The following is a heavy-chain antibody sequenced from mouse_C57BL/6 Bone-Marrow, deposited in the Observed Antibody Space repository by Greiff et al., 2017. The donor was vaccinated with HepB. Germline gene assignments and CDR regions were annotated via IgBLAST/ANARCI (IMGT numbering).Heavy chain of an antibody. D-gene: IGHD2-3*01. CDR2: IDPSDSYT. J-gene: IGHJ4*01. CDR3: ARGYDGSAMDY. Sequence: QVQLQQSGAELVMPGASVKLSCKASGYTFTSYWMHWVKQRPGQGLEWIGEIDPSDSYTNYNQKFKGKSTLTVDKSSRTAYMQLSSLTSEDSAVYYCARGYDGSAMDYWGQGTSVTVAS. V-gene: IGHV1-69*01. CDR1: GYTFTSYW.